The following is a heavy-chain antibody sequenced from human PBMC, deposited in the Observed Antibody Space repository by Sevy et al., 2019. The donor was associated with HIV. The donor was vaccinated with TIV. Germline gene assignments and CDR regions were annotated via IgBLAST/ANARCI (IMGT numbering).Heavy chain of an antibody. Sequence: GGSLRLSCAASGFTFSSYAIHWVRQTPGKGLEWVAVISYDGNNKYNADSVKGRFTGSRDNSKNTLYAQMNSLRAEDTAVYYGAKDHNVVSEGGFLHHWGQGTLVTVSS. V-gene: IGHV3-30*18. CDR3: AKDHNVVSEGGFLHH. CDR1: GFTFSSYA. D-gene: IGHD2-15*01. CDR2: ISYDGNNK. J-gene: IGHJ1*01.